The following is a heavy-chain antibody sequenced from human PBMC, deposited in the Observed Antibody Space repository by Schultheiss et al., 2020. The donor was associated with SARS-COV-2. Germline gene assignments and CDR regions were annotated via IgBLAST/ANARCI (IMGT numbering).Heavy chain of an antibody. D-gene: IGHD2-15*01. CDR3: ARGLYCSGGSCYSDYYYYGMDV. CDR2: IYYSGST. Sequence: SETLSLTCTVSGGSISSSSYYWGWIRQPPGKGLEWIGSIYYSGSTYYNPSLKSRVTISVDTSKNQFSLKLSSVTAADTAVYYCARGLYCSGGSCYSDYYYYGMDVWGQGTTVTVSS. J-gene: IGHJ6*02. V-gene: IGHV4-39*01. CDR1: GGSISSSSYY.